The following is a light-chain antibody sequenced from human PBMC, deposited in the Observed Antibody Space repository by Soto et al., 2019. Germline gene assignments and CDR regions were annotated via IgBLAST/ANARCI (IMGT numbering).Light chain of an antibody. CDR1: SSDVGSYNL. Sequence: QPVLTQPASVSGSPGQSITISCTGTSSDVGSYNLVSWYQQHPGKAPKLMIYEGSKRPSGVSNRFSGSKSGNTASLTISGLQAEDEAGYYCCSYAGVFGGGTQLTVL. CDR2: EGS. V-gene: IGLV2-23*01. CDR3: CSYAGV. J-gene: IGLJ2*01.